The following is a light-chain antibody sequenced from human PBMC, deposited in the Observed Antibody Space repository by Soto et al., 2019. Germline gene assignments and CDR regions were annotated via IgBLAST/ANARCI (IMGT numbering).Light chain of an antibody. CDR2: WAS. Sequence: DIVMTQSPDSLAVSLGERATINCKSSQSVLYSSNNKNYLAWYQQKPGQPPKLLIYWASTRESGVPDRFSGSGSWTDFNFTISRLQAVDGAVYYCQQYYSTPYTFGQGTKLEIK. CDR1: QSVLYSSNNKNY. V-gene: IGKV4-1*01. CDR3: QQYYSTPYT. J-gene: IGKJ2*01.